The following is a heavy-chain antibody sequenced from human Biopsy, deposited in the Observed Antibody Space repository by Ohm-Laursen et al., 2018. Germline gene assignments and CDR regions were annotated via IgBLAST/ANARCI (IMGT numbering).Heavy chain of an antibody. Sequence: ASVKVSCKASGYTFTGYFLHWVRQVPGQGLEWMGWINPNSGTTKIAENFQGSVPMTRDTSTTTAYLDLTRLTSDDTAVYFCAKGQDLTAGAEYFQYWGQGALITVSS. D-gene: IGHD3-9*01. J-gene: IGHJ1*01. CDR2: INPNSGTT. V-gene: IGHV1-2*04. CDR3: AKGQDLTAGAEYFQY. CDR1: GYTFTGYF.